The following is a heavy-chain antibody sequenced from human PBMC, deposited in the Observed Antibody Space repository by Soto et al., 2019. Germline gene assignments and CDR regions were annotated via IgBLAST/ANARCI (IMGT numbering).Heavy chain of an antibody. J-gene: IGHJ6*02. V-gene: IGHV4-30-4*01. CDR3: ARDPVNTYYYESSGYYYYYGMDV. CDR2: IYYSGST. Sequence: SETLSLTCAVYGGSFSGYYWIWIRQPPGKGLEWIGYIYYSGSTNYNPSLKSRVTISVDTSKNQFSLKLSSVTAADTAVYYCARDPVNTYYYESSGYYYYYGMDVWGQGTTVTVSS. D-gene: IGHD3-22*01. CDR1: GGSFSGYY.